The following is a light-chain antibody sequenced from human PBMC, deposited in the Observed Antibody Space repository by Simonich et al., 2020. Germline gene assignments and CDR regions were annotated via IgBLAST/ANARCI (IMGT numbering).Light chain of an antibody. Sequence: DIVMTQSPDSLAVSLGERATINCKSSQSVLYSSNNKNYLAWYQQKPGQPPKLLIYRASTRESGVPDRFSGSGSGTDFTLTISSRQAEDVAVYYCQQYYSTPLTFGGGTKVEIK. J-gene: IGKJ4*01. CDR3: QQYYSTPLT. V-gene: IGKV4-1*01. CDR1: QSVLYSSNNKNY. CDR2: RAS.